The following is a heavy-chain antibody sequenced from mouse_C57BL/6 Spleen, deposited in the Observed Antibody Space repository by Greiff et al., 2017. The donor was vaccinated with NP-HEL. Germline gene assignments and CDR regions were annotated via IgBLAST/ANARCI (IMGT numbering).Heavy chain of an antibody. J-gene: IGHJ4*01. V-gene: IGHV1-59*01. D-gene: IGHD6-2*01. CDR1: GYTFTSYW. Sequence: VQLQQPGAELVRPGTSVKLSCKASGYTFTSYWMHWVKQRPGKGLEWIGVIDPSDSYTNYNQKFKGKATLTVDTSSSTAYMQLSSLTSEDSAVYYGARRESSYARDYWGQGTSVTVSS. CDR3: ARRESSYARDY. CDR2: IDPSDSYT.